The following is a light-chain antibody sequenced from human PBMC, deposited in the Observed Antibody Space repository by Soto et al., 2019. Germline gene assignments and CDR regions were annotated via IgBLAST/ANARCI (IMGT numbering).Light chain of an antibody. J-gene: IGLJ2*01. CDR1: SSDVGGYNY. V-gene: IGLV2-14*01. CDR3: GSCRTSTPQV. CDR2: DVS. Sequence: QSALTQPASVSGSPGQSVTISCTGTSSDVGGYNYVSWYQQHPGKAPKLMIYDVSNRPSGVSHRFSGSNSGNTASLTSSGLQVEDEANFYCGSCRTSTPQVFGAGTKLTVL.